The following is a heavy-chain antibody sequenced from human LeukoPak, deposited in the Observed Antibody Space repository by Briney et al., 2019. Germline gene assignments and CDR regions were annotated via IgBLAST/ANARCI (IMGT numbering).Heavy chain of an antibody. V-gene: IGHV4-59*08. J-gene: IGHJ3*02. CDR3: ARQPEGGSYIGAFDI. D-gene: IGHD1-26*01. CDR2: IYYSGST. CDR1: GGSISSYY. Sequence: RSSETLSLTCTVSGGSISSYYWSWIRQPPGKGLEWIWYIYYSGSTNYNPSLKSRVTISVDTSKNQFSLKLSSVTAADTAVYYCARQPEGGSYIGAFDIWGQGTMVTVSS.